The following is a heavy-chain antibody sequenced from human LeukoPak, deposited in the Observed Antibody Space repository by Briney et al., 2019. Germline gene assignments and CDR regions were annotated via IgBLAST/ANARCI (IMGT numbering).Heavy chain of an antibody. D-gene: IGHD5/OR15-5a*01. CDR2: IYAYNGDT. J-gene: IGHJ4*02. Sequence: GASVKASCKASGYTHTSYGINGVRQAPGQRLEGMGWIYAYNGDTNYAQKLQDRVTMNTDTSTSTHYIELKDLRDDETAGYYFARSSHCVDIASTIPYGLYCCHLWGQGPLLNVPS. CDR3: ARSSHCVDIASTIPYGLYCCHL. V-gene: IGHV1-18*01. CDR1: GYTHTSYG.